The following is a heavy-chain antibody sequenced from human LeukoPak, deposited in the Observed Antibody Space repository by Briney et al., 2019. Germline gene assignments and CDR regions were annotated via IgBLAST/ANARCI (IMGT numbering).Heavy chain of an antibody. Sequence: ASVKVSCKASGYTFTSYYMHWVRQAPGQGLEWMGWINPNSGGTNYAQKFQGRVTMTRDTSISTAYMELSRLRSDDTAVYYCARVLWFGELSDAFDIWGQGTMVTVSS. CDR2: INPNSGGT. CDR3: ARVLWFGELSDAFDI. J-gene: IGHJ3*02. V-gene: IGHV1-2*02. CDR1: GYTFTSYY. D-gene: IGHD3-10*01.